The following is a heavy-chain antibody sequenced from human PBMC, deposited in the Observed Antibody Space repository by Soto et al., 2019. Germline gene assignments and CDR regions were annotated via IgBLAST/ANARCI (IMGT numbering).Heavy chain of an antibody. CDR2: ISSYNGDT. CDR1: GYTFTSYG. J-gene: IGHJ6*03. CDR3: ARDPSTWKITDNYHYYMDV. Sequence: QVQLVQSGVEVKKPGASVLVCCKASGYTFTSYGFSWVRQAPGQGLEWMGWISSYNGDTNYAPKLQGRVTMTTDTSTSTANMELGILGADDTAVYFCARDPSTWKITDNYHYYMDVWGKGTTVTVSS. D-gene: IGHD1-1*01. V-gene: IGHV1-18*01.